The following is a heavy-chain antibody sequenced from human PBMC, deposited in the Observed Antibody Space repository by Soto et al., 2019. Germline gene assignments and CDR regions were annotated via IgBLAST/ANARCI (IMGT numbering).Heavy chain of an antibody. Sequence: QVQLQQWGAGLLKPSETLSLTCGVFGWSFSGYYWTWIRQPPGKGLVWIGEIYHSGGTNYHPSLMSRVTTSVDTSNHHFSLKLSSVTAADTAVYYCERGALVWFGAHDYYGMDVWGQGTTVTVSS. V-gene: IGHV4-34*01. D-gene: IGHD3-10*01. CDR3: ERGALVWFGAHDYYGMDV. J-gene: IGHJ6*02. CDR2: IYHSGGT. CDR1: GWSFSGYY.